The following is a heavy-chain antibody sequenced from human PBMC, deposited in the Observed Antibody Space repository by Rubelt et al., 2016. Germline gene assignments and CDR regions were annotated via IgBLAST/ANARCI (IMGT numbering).Heavy chain of an antibody. Sequence: AVSGGSISSSNWWSWVRKPPGKGLEWIGEIYHSGSTNYNPSIKSRVTISVDKSKNQFSLKLSSVTAADTAVYYCARLLPPSSTRKITKNRSEGGAFDIWGQCTMVTVPS. D-gene: IGHD1-14*01. V-gene: IGHV4-4*02. CDR1: GGSISSSNW. CDR2: IYHSGST. CDR3: ARLLPPSSTRKITKNRSEGGAFDI. J-gene: IGHJ3*02.